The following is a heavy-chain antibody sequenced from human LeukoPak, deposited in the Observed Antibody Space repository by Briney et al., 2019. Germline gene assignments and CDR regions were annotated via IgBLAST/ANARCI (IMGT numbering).Heavy chain of an antibody. CDR3: AKDTSIGRYCTNGVCSPFDY. CDR1: GFTFSSYA. CDR2: ISDTGATT. J-gene: IGHJ4*02. D-gene: IGHD2-8*01. V-gene: IGHV3-23*01. Sequence: GGSLRLSCAGSGFTFSSYAMSWFRHAPGKGLEWVSAISDTGATTYDADSVKGRFTISRDNSRSTLYLQMNSLRAEDTALYYCAKDTSIGRYCTNGVCSPFDYWGQGTLVTVSS.